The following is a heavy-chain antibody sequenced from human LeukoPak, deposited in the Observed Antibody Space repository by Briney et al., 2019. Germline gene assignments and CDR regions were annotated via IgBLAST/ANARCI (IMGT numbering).Heavy chain of an antibody. CDR1: GYTFTGYF. D-gene: IGHD1-26*01. V-gene: IGHV1-2*06. Sequence: ASVKVSCKASGYTFTGYFMHWVRQAPGQGLEWMGRINLNSGGTYYAQNFQGGVTMTRDTSISTAYVELSRLTSDDTAVYYCARDLSSTSNWEFDYWGQGTLVTVSS. J-gene: IGHJ4*02. CDR3: ARDLSSTSNWEFDY. CDR2: INLNSGGT.